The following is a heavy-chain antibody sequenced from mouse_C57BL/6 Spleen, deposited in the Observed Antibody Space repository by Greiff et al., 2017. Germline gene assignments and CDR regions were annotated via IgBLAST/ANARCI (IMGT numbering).Heavy chain of an antibody. J-gene: IGHJ2*01. CDR1: GYTFTSYT. D-gene: IGHD1-1*01. CDR2: INPSSGYT. Sequence: QVQLQQSGAELARPGASVKMSCKASGYTFTSYTMHWVKQRPGQGLEWIGYINPSSGYTKYNQKFKDKATLTADKTSSTAYMQLSSLTSEDSAVYYCARGYGSSDYFDYWGQGTTLTVSS. CDR3: ARGYGSSDYFDY. V-gene: IGHV1-4*01.